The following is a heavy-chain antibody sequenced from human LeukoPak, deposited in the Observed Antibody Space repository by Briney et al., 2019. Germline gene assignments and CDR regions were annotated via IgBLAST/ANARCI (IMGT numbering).Heavy chain of an antibody. CDR1: GFTFSDYY. CDR2: ISSSSTYT. V-gene: IGHV3-11*06. CDR3: ARDQGLLVVAGRFGY. Sequence: GGSLRLSCAASGFTFSDYYMSWIRQAPGKGLEWVSYISSSSTYTNYADSVKGRFTISRDNAKNSLYLQMNSLRAEDTAVYYCARDQGLLVVAGRFGYWGQGTLVTVSS. D-gene: IGHD6-19*01. J-gene: IGHJ4*02.